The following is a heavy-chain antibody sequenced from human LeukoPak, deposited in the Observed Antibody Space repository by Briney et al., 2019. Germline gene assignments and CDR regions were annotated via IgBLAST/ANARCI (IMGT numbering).Heavy chain of an antibody. CDR3: ARDKTQYSSSWYVSDWFDP. Sequence: SETLSLTCAVYGGSFSSYSWSWIRQSASKGLECIGEISGVGSTTYNPSLKSRVTMSVDTSKNQFSLKLSSVTAADTAVYYCARDKTQYSSSWYVSDWFDPWGQGTLVTVSS. J-gene: IGHJ5*02. D-gene: IGHD6-13*01. V-gene: IGHV4-34*01. CDR2: ISGVGST. CDR1: GGSFSSYS.